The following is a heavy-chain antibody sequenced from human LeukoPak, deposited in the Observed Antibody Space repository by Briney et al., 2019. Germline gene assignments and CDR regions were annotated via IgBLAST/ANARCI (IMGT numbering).Heavy chain of an antibody. CDR2: INHSGST. D-gene: IGHD1-26*01. CDR1: GGSCSGCY. J-gene: IGHJ3*02. CDR3: ARSDGDVGAFDI. V-gene: IGHV4-34*01. Sequence: SETLSLTCAVYGGSCSGCYWSWIRQPPGKGLEWIGEINHSGSTYYNPSLKSRVTISVDTSKNQFSLKLSSVTAADTAVYYCARSDGDVGAFDIWGQGTMVTVSS.